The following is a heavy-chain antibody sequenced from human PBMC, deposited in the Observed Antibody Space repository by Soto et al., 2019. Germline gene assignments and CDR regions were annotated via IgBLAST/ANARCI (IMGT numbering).Heavy chain of an antibody. V-gene: IGHV4-34*01. CDR3: ARGPRSYCSSTSCYTRIAVAGPFDY. Sequence: ASETLSLTCAVYGGSFSGYYWSWIRQPPGKGLEWIGEINHSGSTNYNPSLKSRVTISVDTSKNQFSLKLSSVTAADTAVYHCARGPRSYCSSTSCYTRIAVAGPFDYWGQGTLVTVSS. CDR1: GGSFSGYY. D-gene: IGHD2-2*02. CDR2: INHSGST. J-gene: IGHJ4*02.